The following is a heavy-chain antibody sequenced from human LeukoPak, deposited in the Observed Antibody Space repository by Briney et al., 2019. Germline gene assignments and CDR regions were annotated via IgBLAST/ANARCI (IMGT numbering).Heavy chain of an antibody. V-gene: IGHV3-7*01. J-gene: IGHJ3*02. CDR3: ARSRGRAFDI. D-gene: IGHD3-16*01. CDR2: IKEDGSEK. CDR1: GFTFSSYW. Sequence: GGSLRLSCAASGFTFSSYWMNWVRQAPGKGLEWVANIKEDGSEKYYVESGKGRFTISRDNAKKALYLQMNSLRAEDTAMYYCARSRGRAFDIWGQGTTVTVSS.